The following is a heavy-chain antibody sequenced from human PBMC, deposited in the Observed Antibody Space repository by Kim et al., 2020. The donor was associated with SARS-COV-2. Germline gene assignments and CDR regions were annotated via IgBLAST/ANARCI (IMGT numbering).Heavy chain of an antibody. D-gene: IGHD1-1*01. Sequence: GGSLRLSCAASGFTFSSYAMSWVRQAPGKGLEWVSAISGSGGSTYYADSVKGRFTISRDNYKNTLYLQMNSLRAEDTAVYYCAKHKMPFFLPTIDYWGQGTLVTVSS. CDR2: ISGSGGST. CDR3: AKHKMPFFLPTIDY. J-gene: IGHJ4*02. V-gene: IGHV3-23*01. CDR1: GFTFSSYA.